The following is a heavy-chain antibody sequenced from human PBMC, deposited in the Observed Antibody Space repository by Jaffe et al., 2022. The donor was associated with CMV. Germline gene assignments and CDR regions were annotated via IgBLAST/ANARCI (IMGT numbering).Heavy chain of an antibody. Sequence: EVQLVESGGGLVKPGGSLRLSCAASGFTFSSYSMNWVRQAPGKGLEWVSSISSSSSYIYYADSVKGRFTISRDNAKNSLYLQMNSLRAEDTAVYYCARGAAVAGKGLDYWGQGTLVTVSS. V-gene: IGHV3-21*01. CDR1: GFTFSSYS. CDR2: ISSSSSYI. CDR3: ARGAAVAGKGLDY. J-gene: IGHJ4*02. D-gene: IGHD6-19*01.